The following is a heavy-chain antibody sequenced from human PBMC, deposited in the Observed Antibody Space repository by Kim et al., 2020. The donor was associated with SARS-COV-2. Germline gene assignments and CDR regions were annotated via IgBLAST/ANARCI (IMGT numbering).Heavy chain of an antibody. Sequence: GGSLRLSCAASGFTFSTYAMNWVRQAPGKGLEWVSGISNRGGGTYYADSVKGRFTISRDNSKNTLYLQIDSLRAEDTAVYYCAKDGWQLVRGSFDYWGQGTLVTVSS. CDR3: AKDGWQLVRGSFDY. CDR1: GFTFSTYA. CDR2: ISNRGGGT. V-gene: IGHV3-23*01. J-gene: IGHJ4*02. D-gene: IGHD6-6*01.